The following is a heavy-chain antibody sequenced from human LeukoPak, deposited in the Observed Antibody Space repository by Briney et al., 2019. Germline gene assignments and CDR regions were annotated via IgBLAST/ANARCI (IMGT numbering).Heavy chain of an antibody. CDR3: ASGGGSYWEYFDY. CDR2: INAANGNT. CDR1: GFTFTTYT. D-gene: IGHD1-26*01. J-gene: IGHJ4*02. V-gene: IGHV1-3*01. Sequence: GASVKVSCKTSGFTFTTYTMHWVRQAPGQRFEWMGWINAANGNTQYSQKFQGRVTITRDTSASTAHMELSSLRSEDTAVYYCASGGGSYWEYFDYWGQGTLVTVSS.